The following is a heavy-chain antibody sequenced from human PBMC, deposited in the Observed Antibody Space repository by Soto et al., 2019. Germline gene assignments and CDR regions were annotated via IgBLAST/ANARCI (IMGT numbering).Heavy chain of an antibody. CDR1: RPSINSYY. Sequence: SETLSLTCTYNRPSINSYYWRWIEKTTGKGLEWIGYIYYSGSTNYNPSLKSRVTISVDTSKNQFSLKLSSVTAADTAVYYCARHGGYDSRPYYYYYYMDVWGKGTTVT. V-gene: IGHV4-59*08. D-gene: IGHD5-12*01. J-gene: IGHJ6*03. CDR3: ARHGGYDSRPYYYYYYMDV. CDR2: IYYSGST.